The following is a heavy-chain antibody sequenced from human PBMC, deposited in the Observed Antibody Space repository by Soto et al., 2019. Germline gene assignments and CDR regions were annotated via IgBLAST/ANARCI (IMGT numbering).Heavy chain of an antibody. CDR2: IYSAGNT. V-gene: IGHV3-66*01. D-gene: IGHD6-13*01. CDR1: GFTVSSNY. J-gene: IGHJ6*02. CDR3: ARSYSSSWSDNLEPTKNYYGMDV. Sequence: GGSLRLSCAASGFTVSSNYMSWVRQAPGKGLEWISIIYSAGNTYYADSVKGRFTISRDNSKNTLYLQMNSLGAEDTAVYYCARSYSSSWSDNLEPTKNYYGMDVWGQGTTVTVS.